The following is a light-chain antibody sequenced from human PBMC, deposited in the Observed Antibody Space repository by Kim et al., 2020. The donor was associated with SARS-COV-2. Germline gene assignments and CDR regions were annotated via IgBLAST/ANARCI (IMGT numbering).Light chain of an antibody. CDR3: SSDTRSNTLI. CDR2: DVS. CDR1: SSDVGSYNY. V-gene: IGLV2-14*04. Sequence: GQSMTISCAGTSSDVGSYNYVSWYQQNPGEAPKLIIYDVSKRPSGVSNRFSGSKSGNTASLTISGLQAEDEADYYCSSDTRSNTLIFGGGTQLTVL. J-gene: IGLJ2*01.